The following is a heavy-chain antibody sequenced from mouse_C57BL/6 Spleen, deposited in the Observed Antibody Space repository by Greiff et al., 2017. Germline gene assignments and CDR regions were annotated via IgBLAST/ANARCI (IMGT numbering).Heavy chain of an antibody. V-gene: IGHV1-55*01. CDR3: ARGPETYFDY. CDR1: GYTFTSYW. J-gene: IGHJ2*01. CDR2: IYPGSGST. Sequence: QVQLQQPGAELVKPGDSVKMSCKASGYTFTSYWITWVKQRPGQGLEWIGDIYPGSGSTNYNEKFKSKATLTVDTSSSTAYMQLSSLTSVDSAVYYCARGPETYFDYWGQGTTLTVSS.